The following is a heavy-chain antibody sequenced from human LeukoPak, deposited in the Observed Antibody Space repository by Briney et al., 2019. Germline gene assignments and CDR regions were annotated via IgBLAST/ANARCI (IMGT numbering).Heavy chain of an antibody. CDR1: GYSISSGYY. D-gene: IGHD1-14*01. CDR3: ARDGSTGYFDY. V-gene: IGHV4-38-2*02. Sequence: SETLSLTCAVSGYSISSGYYWGWIRQPPGKGLEWIASKYHSGSTYYNPSLKSRVTISVDKSKNQFSLKLSSLTAADTAVHYCARDGSTGYFDYWGQGTLVTVSS. CDR2: KYHSGST. J-gene: IGHJ4*02.